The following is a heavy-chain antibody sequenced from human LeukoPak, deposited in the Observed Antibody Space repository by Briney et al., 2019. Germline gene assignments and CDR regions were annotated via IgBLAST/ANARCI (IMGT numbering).Heavy chain of an antibody. V-gene: IGHV4-31*03. CDR3: ARDRSSRAYGMDV. Sequence: SQTLSLTCTVSGGSISSGGYYWSWIRQHPGKGLEWIGYIYYSGSTYYNPSLKSRVTISVDTSKNQFSLKLSSVTAADTAVYYCARDRSSRAYGMDVWGQGTTVTVPS. CDR1: GGSISSGGYY. D-gene: IGHD6-13*01. CDR2: IYYSGST. J-gene: IGHJ6*02.